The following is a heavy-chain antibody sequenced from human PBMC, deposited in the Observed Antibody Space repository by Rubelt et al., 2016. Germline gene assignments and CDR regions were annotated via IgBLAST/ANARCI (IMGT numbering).Heavy chain of an antibody. CDR1: GGSISSSSYY. CDR3: ARDLRYSCSRPY. V-gene: IGHV4-39*07. J-gene: IGHJ4*02. Sequence: QLQLQESGPGLVKPSETLSLTCTVSGGSISSSSYYWGWIRQPPGKGLEWIVSIYYSGTTYYNPSLKSRVTISVDTSKNKCSLKLSSGTAADTAVYYCARDLRYSCSRPYWGQGALVTVSS. CDR2: IYYSGTT. D-gene: IGHD6-13*01.